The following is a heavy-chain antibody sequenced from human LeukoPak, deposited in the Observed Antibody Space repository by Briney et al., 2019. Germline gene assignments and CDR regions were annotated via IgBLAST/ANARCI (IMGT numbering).Heavy chain of an antibody. J-gene: IGHJ4*02. V-gene: IGHV3-48*03. CDR2: ISSSGSTI. D-gene: IGHD3-10*01. CDR3: ARGLVSYYYGSVDY. CDR1: GFTFSSYE. Sequence: PGGSLRLSCAASGFTFSSYEMNWVRQAPGKGLEWVSHISSSGSTIYYADSVKGRFTISRDNAKNSLYLQMNSLRAEDTAVYYCARGLVSYYYGSVDYWGQGTLVTVSS.